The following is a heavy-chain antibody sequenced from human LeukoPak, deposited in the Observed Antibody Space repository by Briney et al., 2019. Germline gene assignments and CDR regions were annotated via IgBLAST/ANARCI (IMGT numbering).Heavy chain of an antibody. V-gene: IGHV3-11*05. D-gene: IGHD3-10*01. CDR3: ARVRSSGSPLDY. CDR2: ISKSGTST. CDR1: GFTFSDYY. J-gene: IGHJ4*02. Sequence: GGSLRLSCAASGFTFSDYYMSWIRQAPGKGLEWVSYISKSGTSTKYADSVKGRFSISRDNAKQSLYLQLNSLTAEDTAVYYCARVRSSGSPLDYWGQGTLVTVSS.